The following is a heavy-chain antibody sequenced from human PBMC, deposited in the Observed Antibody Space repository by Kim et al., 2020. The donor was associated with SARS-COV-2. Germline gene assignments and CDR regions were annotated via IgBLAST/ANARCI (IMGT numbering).Heavy chain of an antibody. J-gene: IGHJ2*01. Sequence: GGSLRLSCAASGFTVSSNYMSWVRQAPGKGLEWVSVIYSGGSTYYADSVKGRFTISRDNSKNTLYLQMNSLRAEDTAVYYCARDKDYYDSSGYHYWYFDLWGRGTLSLSPQ. CDR1: GFTVSSNY. D-gene: IGHD3-22*01. V-gene: IGHV3-53*01. CDR2: IYSGGST. CDR3: ARDKDYYDSSGYHYWYFDL.